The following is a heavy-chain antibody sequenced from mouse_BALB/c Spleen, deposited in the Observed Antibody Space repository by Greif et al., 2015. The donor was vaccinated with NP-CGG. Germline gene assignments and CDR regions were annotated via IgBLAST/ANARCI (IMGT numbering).Heavy chain of an antibody. J-gene: IGHJ3*01. Sequence: EVHLVESGGGLVQPGGSRKLSCAASGFTFSSFGMHWVRQAPEKGLEWVAYISSGSSTIYYADTVKGRFTISRDNPKNTLFLQMTSLRSEDTAMYYCARYGSSLGFAYWGQGTLVTVSA. CDR2: ISSGSSTI. V-gene: IGHV5-17*02. D-gene: IGHD1-1*01. CDR1: GFTFSSFG. CDR3: ARYGSSLGFAY.